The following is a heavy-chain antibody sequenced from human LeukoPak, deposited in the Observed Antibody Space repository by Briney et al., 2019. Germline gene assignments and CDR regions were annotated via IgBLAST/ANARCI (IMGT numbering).Heavy chain of an antibody. CDR2: IKEDGGEQ. J-gene: IGHJ4*02. V-gene: IGHV3-7*01. Sequence: GGSLRLSCAASGFTFSSYGMHWVRQTPWKGLEWVANIKEDGGEQNYVDSVEGRFTISRDNTKNSVFLQMNSLRAEDTAVYYCARDRAVAGLFDNWGQGTLVTVSS. D-gene: IGHD6-19*01. CDR3: ARDRAVAGLFDN. CDR1: GFTFSSYG.